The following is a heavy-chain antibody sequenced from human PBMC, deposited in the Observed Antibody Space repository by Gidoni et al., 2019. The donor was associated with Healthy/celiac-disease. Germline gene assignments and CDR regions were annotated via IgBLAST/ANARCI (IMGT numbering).Heavy chain of an antibody. D-gene: IGHD1-26*01. CDR1: GGSFSGYY. Sequence: QVQLQQWGAGLLKPSETLSLTCAVHGGSFSGYYWSWIRQPPGTGLEWIGEINHSGSTNYNPSLKSRVTISVDTSKNQFSLKLSSVTAADTAVYYCAREGRGTSIRAFDYWGQGTLVTVSS. V-gene: IGHV4-34*01. J-gene: IGHJ4*02. CDR2: INHSGST. CDR3: AREGRGTSIRAFDY.